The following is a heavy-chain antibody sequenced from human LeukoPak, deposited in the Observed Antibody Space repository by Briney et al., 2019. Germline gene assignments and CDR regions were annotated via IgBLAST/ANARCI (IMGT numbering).Heavy chain of an antibody. J-gene: IGHJ4*02. CDR3: VRDLGGRYGY. D-gene: IGHD1-26*01. V-gene: IGHV3-74*01. CDR1: GFTFGNYW. CDR2: VDTDGSIT. Sequence: GGSLRLSCAASGFTFGNYWMHWVRQVPGKGLVWVSRVDTDGSITNYADSARSRFTISRDNARNNLYLQMSSLRAEDTAVYYCVRDLGGRYGYWGQGTLVTVSS.